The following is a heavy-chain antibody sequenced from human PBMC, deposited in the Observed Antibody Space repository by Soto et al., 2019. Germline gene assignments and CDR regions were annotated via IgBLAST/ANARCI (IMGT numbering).Heavy chain of an antibody. J-gene: IGHJ5*02. D-gene: IGHD1-7*01. CDR2: INHSGST. CDR1: GGSFSGYY. CDR3: VTHALNYEWGWFDP. V-gene: IGHV4-34*01. Sequence: SETLSLTCAVYGGSFSGYYWSWIRKPPGKGLEWIGEINHSGSTNYNPSLKSRVTISVDTSRNQFSLKLSSVTAADTAVYYCVTHALNYEWGWFDPWGQGTLVTVSS.